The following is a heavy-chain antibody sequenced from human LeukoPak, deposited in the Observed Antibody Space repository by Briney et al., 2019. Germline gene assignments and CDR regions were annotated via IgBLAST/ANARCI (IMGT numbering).Heavy chain of an antibody. Sequence: GRSLRLSCAASGFTFSSYGMHWVRQAPGKGLEWVAVIWYDGSNKYYADSVKGRFTISRDNSKSTLYLQMNSLRAEDTAVYYCARDWNSPGYSSGWYYGMDVWGQGTTVTVSS. CDR1: GFTFSSYG. CDR3: ARDWNSPGYSSGWYYGMDV. V-gene: IGHV3-33*01. J-gene: IGHJ6*02. D-gene: IGHD6-19*01. CDR2: IWYDGSNK.